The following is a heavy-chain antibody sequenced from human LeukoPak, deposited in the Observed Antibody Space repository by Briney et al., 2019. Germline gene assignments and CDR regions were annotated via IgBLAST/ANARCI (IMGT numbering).Heavy chain of an antibody. CDR3: ARPLRVLTTARAFDI. J-gene: IGHJ3*02. CDR1: GGSISSGSYY. Sequence: KTSQTLSLTCTVSGGSISSGSYYWSWIRQPAGKGLEWIGEINHSGSTNYNPSLKSRVTISADTSKNQFSLKLSSVTAADTAVYYCARPLRVLTTARAFDIWGQGTMVTVSS. D-gene: IGHD4-11*01. CDR2: INHSGST. V-gene: IGHV4-61*09.